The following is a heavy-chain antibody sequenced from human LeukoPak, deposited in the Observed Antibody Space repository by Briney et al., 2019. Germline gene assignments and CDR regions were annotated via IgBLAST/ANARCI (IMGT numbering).Heavy chain of an antibody. J-gene: IGHJ4*02. V-gene: IGHV1-18*01. CDR1: GYTLTSYG. CDR2: ISAYNGNT. Sequence: ASVKVSCKASGYTLTSYGISWVRQAPGQGLEWMGWISAYNGNTNYAQKLQGRVTMTTDTSTSTAYMELRSLRSDDTAVYYCARGLSGYYDGAYYFDYWGQGTLVTVSS. D-gene: IGHD3-22*01. CDR3: ARGLSGYYDGAYYFDY.